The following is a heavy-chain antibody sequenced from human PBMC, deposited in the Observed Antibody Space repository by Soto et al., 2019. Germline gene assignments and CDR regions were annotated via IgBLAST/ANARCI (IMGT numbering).Heavy chain of an antibody. Sequence: KASETLSLTCGVYGGSFSGYYWTWIRQAPGKGLEWIWEINHSGGTNYNSSLKSRVTISVDTSKNQLSLTLYSVTAADTAVYYCARDRQYYQFWSGYQNERPYGMDVWGQGTTVTVSS. J-gene: IGHJ6*02. CDR1: GGSFSGYY. CDR2: INHSGGT. D-gene: IGHD3-3*02. CDR3: ARDRQYYQFWSGYQNERPYGMDV. V-gene: IGHV4-34*01.